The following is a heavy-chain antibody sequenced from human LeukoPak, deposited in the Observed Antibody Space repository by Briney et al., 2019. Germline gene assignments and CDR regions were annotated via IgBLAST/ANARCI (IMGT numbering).Heavy chain of an antibody. CDR3: ATRPYYYYMDV. V-gene: IGHV4-34*01. CDR2: INHSGST. Sequence: KPSETLPLTCAVYGGSFSGYYWSWIRQPPGKGLEWIGEINHSGSTNYNPSLKSRVTISVDTSKNQFSLKLSSVTAADTAVYYCATRPYYYYMDVWGKGTTVTVSS. CDR1: GGSFSGYY. J-gene: IGHJ6*03. D-gene: IGHD6-6*01.